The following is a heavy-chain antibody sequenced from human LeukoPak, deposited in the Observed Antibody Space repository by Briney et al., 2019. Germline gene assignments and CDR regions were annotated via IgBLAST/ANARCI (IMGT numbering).Heavy chain of an antibody. J-gene: IGHJ6*03. V-gene: IGHV4-59*01. CDR1: GGSISSYY. Sequence: SETLSLTCTVSGGSISSYYWSWIRQPPGKGLEWIGFIYYSGSTHYNPSLKSRVTISVDTSKNQFSLKLSSVTAADTAVYYCARTEESGYSYRYFGYYYYMDVWGKGTTVTVSS. CDR3: ARTEESGYSYRYFGYYYYMDV. D-gene: IGHD5-18*01. CDR2: IYYSGST.